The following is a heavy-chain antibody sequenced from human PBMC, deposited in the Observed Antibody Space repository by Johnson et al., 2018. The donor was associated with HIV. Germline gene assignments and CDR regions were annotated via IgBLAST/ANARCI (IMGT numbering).Heavy chain of an antibody. Sequence: VQLVESGGGVVQPGRSLRLSCAASGFTFSSYAMHWVRQAPGKGLEWVANIKQDGSAKYYVDSVKGRFTISRDNAKNSLYLQMNSLRAEDTAVYYCAKGLTLRGSYYDAFDIWGQGTMVTVSS. CDR1: GFTFSSYA. CDR2: IKQDGSAK. V-gene: IGHV3-7*01. D-gene: IGHD1-26*01. CDR3: AKGLTLRGSYYDAFDI. J-gene: IGHJ3*02.